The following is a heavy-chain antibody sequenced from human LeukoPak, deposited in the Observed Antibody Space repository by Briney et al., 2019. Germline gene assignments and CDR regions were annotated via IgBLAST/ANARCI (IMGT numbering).Heavy chain of an antibody. J-gene: IGHJ4*02. CDR2: INPNSGGT. CDR1: GYTFTGYY. D-gene: IGHD3-16*02. Sequence: ASVKVSCKASGYTFTGYYMHWVRQAPGQGLEWMGWINPNSGGTNYAQKFQGRVTMTRDTSISTAYMELSSLRAEDTAVYYCARVPIVWGSYRSHYFDYWGQGTLVTVSS. CDR3: ARVPIVWGSYRSHYFDY. V-gene: IGHV1-2*02.